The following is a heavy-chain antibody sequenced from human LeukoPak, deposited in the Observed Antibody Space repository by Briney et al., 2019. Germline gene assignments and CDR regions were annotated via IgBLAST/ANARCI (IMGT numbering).Heavy chain of an antibody. CDR3: ARRGRTHSYSSSWYLDRWFDP. Sequence: PSETLSLTCAVYGGSFSGYYWSWIRQPPGKGLEWIGEINHSGSTNYNPSLKSRVTISVDTSKNQFSLKLSSVTAADPAVYYCARRGRTHSYSSSWYLDRWFDPWGQGTLVTVSS. CDR2: INHSGST. D-gene: IGHD6-13*01. CDR1: GGSFSGYY. J-gene: IGHJ5*02. V-gene: IGHV4-34*01.